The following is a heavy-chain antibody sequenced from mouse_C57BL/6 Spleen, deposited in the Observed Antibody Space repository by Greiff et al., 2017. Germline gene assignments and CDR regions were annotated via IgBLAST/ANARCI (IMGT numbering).Heavy chain of an antibody. CDR2: INPNDGGT. V-gene: IGHV1-18*01. CDR1: GYTFTDYN. J-gene: IGHJ4*01. D-gene: IGHD1-1*01. Sequence: VQLQQSGPELVKPGASVKIPCTASGYTFTDYNMDWVKQSHGKSLEWIGDINPNDGGTIYNQKFKGKATLTVDKSSSTAYMELRSLTSEDTAVYYCARSTTVPMDYWGQGTSVTVSA. CDR3: ARSTTVPMDY.